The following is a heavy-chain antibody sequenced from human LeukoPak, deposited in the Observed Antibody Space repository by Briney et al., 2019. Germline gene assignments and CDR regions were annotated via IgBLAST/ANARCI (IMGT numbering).Heavy chain of an antibody. CDR1: GGSISSSSYY. J-gene: IGHJ4*02. Sequence: SETLSLTCTVSGGSISSSSYYWGWIRQPPGKGLEWIGSIYYSGSTNYNPSLKSRVTISVDTSKNQFSLKLSSVTAADTAVYYCARDLAYGSGRYDYWGQGTLVTVSS. V-gene: IGHV4-39*07. CDR3: ARDLAYGSGRYDY. CDR2: IYYSGST. D-gene: IGHD3-10*01.